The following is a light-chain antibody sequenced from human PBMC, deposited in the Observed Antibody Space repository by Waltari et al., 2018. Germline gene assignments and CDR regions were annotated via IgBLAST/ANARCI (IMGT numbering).Light chain of an antibody. J-gene: IGLJ1*01. CDR3: AAWDDSLSVYV. CDR2: RNN. CDR1: SSNIGSKY. Sequence: QSVLTQPPSASGTPGQRVTISCSGSSSNIGSKYVYWYQQLPGTAPKLRIYRNNQRPSGVPARVSGAKSGTSAALAISGLRSEDEADYYCAAWDDSLSVYVFGTGTKVTVL. V-gene: IGLV1-47*01.